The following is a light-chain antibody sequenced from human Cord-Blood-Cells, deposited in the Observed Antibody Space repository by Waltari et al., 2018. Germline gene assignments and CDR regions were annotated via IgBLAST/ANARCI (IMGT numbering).Light chain of an antibody. J-gene: IGLJ3*02. CDR3: GSYAGSYTWV. CDR2: DVS. CDR1: RSDVGGYNY. V-gene: IGLV2-11*01. Sequence: QSALTQPRSVSGSPGQSVTISCTGTRSDVGGYNYVSWYQPHPGKAPKLMIYDVSKRPSGVPDRFSGPKSGNTASLTISGLQAEDEADYYCGSYAGSYTWVFGGGTKLTVL.